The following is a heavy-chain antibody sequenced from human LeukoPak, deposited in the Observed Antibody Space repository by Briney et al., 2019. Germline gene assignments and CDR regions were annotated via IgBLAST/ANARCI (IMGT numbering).Heavy chain of an antibody. V-gene: IGHV3-23*01. CDR2: ISGSGGGT. J-gene: IGHJ4*02. D-gene: IGHD1-26*01. Sequence: GGSLRLSCAASGFTFSSYSMNWVRQAPEKGLEWVSTISGSGGGTYYADSVKGRFTISRGDSKNTLYLQMNSLRAEDTAVYYCAKDLGRYRNNYFDYWGQGTLVTVSS. CDR3: AKDLGRYRNNYFDY. CDR1: GFTFSSYS.